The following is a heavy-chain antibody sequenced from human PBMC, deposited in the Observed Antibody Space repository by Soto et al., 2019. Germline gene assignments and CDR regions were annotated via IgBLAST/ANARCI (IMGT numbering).Heavy chain of an antibody. J-gene: IGHJ6*02. V-gene: IGHV1-18*01. Sequence: ASVKVSCKASGYTFTSYGISWVRQAPGQGLEWMGWISAYNGNTNYAQKLQGRVTMTTDTSTSTAYMELRSLRSDDTAVYYCAVRSSWYGDYYYYYGMDVRGQGTTVTVPS. CDR1: GYTFTSYG. D-gene: IGHD6-13*01. CDR2: ISAYNGNT. CDR3: AVRSSWYGDYYYYYGMDV.